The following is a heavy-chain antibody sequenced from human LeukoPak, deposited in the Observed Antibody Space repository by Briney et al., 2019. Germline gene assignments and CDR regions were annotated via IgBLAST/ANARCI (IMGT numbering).Heavy chain of an antibody. V-gene: IGHV3-23*01. D-gene: IGHD6-13*01. Sequence: SGGSLRLSCAASGFTFSSYAMSWVRQAPGKGLEWVSGISGSGGRTYYADSVKGRFTISRDNSKNTLFLQMNSLRAEDTAVYYCEKDRWSISSPVGEFDYWGQGTLVTVSS. CDR1: GFTFSSYA. J-gene: IGHJ4*02. CDR2: ISGSGGRT. CDR3: EKDRWSISSPVGEFDY.